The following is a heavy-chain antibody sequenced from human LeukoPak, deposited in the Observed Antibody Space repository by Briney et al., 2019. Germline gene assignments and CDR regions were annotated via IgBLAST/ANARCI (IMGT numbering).Heavy chain of an antibody. CDR3: VGGSSSLWGNY. Sequence: SETLSLTCAVYGRSFSGYYWTWIRQTPGKGLEWIGEINHSGITDYNPSLKSRVTISVDTSKNQLSLKLSSVTAADTAVYYCVGGSSSLWGNYWGQGTLVTVSS. CDR1: GRSFSGYY. CDR2: INHSGIT. D-gene: IGHD2-2*01. J-gene: IGHJ4*02. V-gene: IGHV4-34*01.